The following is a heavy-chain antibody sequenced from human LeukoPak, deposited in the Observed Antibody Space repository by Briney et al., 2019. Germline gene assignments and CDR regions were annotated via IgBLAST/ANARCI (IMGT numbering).Heavy chain of an antibody. J-gene: IGHJ5*02. Sequence: PGGSLRLSCAASGFTFSSYGMHWVRQAPGKGLEWVAVIWYDGSNKYYADSVKGRFTISRDNSKNTLYLQMNSLRAEDTAVYYCARGGEVLWFGELMGWFDPWGQGTLVTVSS. CDR1: GFTFSSYG. D-gene: IGHD3-10*01. V-gene: IGHV3-33*01. CDR2: IWYDGSNK. CDR3: ARGGEVLWFGELMGWFDP.